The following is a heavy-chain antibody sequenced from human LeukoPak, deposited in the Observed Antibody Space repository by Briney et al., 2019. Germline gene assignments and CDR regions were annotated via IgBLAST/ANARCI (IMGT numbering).Heavy chain of an antibody. CDR1: GASITSGDYS. CDR3: ARDGNDSSGYYYNRWFDP. D-gene: IGHD3-22*01. J-gene: IGHJ5*02. CDR2: IYHTGNT. Sequence: TLSLTCAVSGASITSGDYSWNWMRQPPGKGLEWIGYIYHTGNTYYNPSLKSRVTISVDTSKNQFSLKLSSVTAADTAVYYCARDGNDSSGYYYNRWFDPWGQGTLVTVSS. V-gene: IGHV4-30-2*01.